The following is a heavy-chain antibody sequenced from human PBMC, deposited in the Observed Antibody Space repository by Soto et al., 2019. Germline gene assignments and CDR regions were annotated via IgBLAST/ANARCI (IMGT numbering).Heavy chain of an antibody. CDR1: GDSISSDDYY. D-gene: IGHD6-13*01. CDR2: ISYSGGT. Sequence: SETLSLTCTVSGDSISSDDYYWNWIRHPPGKGLEWIGYISYSGGTYYNPSLKSRVSISVDTSKNHFSLDLNSVTAADTAMYFCAAELSGYSYGPGDLYWGQGTLVTVSS. J-gene: IGHJ4*02. CDR3: AAELSGYSYGPGDLY. V-gene: IGHV4-30-4*01.